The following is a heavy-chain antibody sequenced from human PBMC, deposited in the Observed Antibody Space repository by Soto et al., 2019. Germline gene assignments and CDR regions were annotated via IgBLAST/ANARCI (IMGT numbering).Heavy chain of an antibody. Sequence: GSLRLSCAASGFTFSSYWMSWVRQAPGKGLEWVANIKQDGSEKYYVDSVKGRFTISRDNAKNSLYLQMNSLRAEDTAVYYCAREAGYSSGWLFDYWGQGTLVTVSS. CDR3: AREAGYSSGWLFDY. CDR1: GFTFSSYW. CDR2: IKQDGSEK. J-gene: IGHJ4*02. V-gene: IGHV3-7*05. D-gene: IGHD6-19*01.